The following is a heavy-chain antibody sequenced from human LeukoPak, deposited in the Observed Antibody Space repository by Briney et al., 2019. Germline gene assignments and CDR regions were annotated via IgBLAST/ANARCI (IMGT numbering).Heavy chain of an antibody. CDR2: ISLDGSRK. CDR1: GLTFTSHG. Sequence: GRSLRLSCAASGLTFTSHGFHWVRQAPGRGLEWLTFISLDGSRKSYADSVKGRFTFSRDDSKNTLYLEMNSLRAEDTATYYYARDRAVSWLDSWGLGTLVTVSS. CDR3: ARDRAVSWLDS. V-gene: IGHV3-33*05. D-gene: IGHD3-10*01. J-gene: IGHJ5*01.